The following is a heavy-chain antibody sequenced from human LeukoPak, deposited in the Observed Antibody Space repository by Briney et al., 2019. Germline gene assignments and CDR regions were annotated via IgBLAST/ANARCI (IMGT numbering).Heavy chain of an antibody. CDR1: GGSISSSNW. D-gene: IGHD6-19*01. V-gene: IGHV4-4*02. Sequence: SGTLSLTCAVSGGSISSSNWWSWVRQPPGKGLEWIGEIYHSGSTNHNPSLKSRVTISVDKSKNQFSLKLSSVTAADTAVYYCARKYSSGWNLFDYWGQGTLVTVSS. J-gene: IGHJ4*02. CDR3: ARKYSSGWNLFDY. CDR2: IYHSGST.